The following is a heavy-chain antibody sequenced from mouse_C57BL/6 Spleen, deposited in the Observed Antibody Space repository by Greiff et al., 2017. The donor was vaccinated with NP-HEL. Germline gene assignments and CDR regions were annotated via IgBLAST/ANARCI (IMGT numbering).Heavy chain of an antibody. V-gene: IGHV5-16*01. CDR2: INYDGSST. CDR1: GFTFSDYY. CDR3: ARDPYDGHGYFDV. Sequence: EVKLVESEGGLVQPGSSMKLSCTASGFTFSDYYMAWVRQVPEKGLEWVANINYDGSSTYYLDSLKSRFIISRDNAKNILYLQMSSLKSEDTATYDCARDPYDGHGYFDVWGTGTTVTVSS. J-gene: IGHJ1*03. D-gene: IGHD2-3*01.